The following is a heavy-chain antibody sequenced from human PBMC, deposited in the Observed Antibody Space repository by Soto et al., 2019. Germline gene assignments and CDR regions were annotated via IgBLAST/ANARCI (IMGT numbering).Heavy chain of an antibody. Sequence: EVQLVESGGGLVQPGGSLRLSCAASGLNLSNYWMHWVRQVPGKGLVWVSRINSDGSSTSYADSVKGRFTIYRDSAKNTLYLQMNSLRVEDTGIYHCGRDAGHRCDYWGHGTLVTVSS. D-gene: IGHD6-13*01. CDR3: GRDAGHRCDY. V-gene: IGHV3-74*01. J-gene: IGHJ4*01. CDR1: GLNLSNYW. CDR2: INSDGSST.